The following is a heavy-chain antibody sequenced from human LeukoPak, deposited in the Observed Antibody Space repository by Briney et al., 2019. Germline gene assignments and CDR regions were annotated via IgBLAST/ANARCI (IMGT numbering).Heavy chain of an antibody. Sequence: GGSLRLSCAASGFTVSRYYMSWVRQAPGKGLEWVSIIYSSGSTYYADSVKGRFTISRDNSKNTLYLQMNSLRAEDTAVYHCAREALGGGGYWGQGTLVTVSS. CDR1: GFTVSRYY. CDR2: IYSSGST. D-gene: IGHD3-10*01. J-gene: IGHJ4*02. CDR3: AREALGGGGY. V-gene: IGHV3-66*01.